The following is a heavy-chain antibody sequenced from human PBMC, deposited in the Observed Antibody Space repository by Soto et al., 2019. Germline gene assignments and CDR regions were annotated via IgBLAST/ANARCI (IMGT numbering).Heavy chain of an antibody. CDR2: IYWDDDK. CDR1: GFSLTSRPVG. Sequence: QITLKESGPTRVKPTQTLILTCSFSGFSLTSRPVGVAWVRQPPGKALEWLAVIYWDDDKRYSPSLKSRLTSAKXXSXSXXVRTLAYMDPVDTATYFCADSGDMNGNWGQGPPDNWGQGILVTVSS. V-gene: IGHV2-5*02. J-gene: IGHJ4*02. D-gene: IGHD3-16*01. CDR3: ADSGDMNGNWGQGPPDN.